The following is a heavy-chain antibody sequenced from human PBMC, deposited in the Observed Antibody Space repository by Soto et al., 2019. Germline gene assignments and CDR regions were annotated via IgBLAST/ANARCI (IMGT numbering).Heavy chain of an antibody. V-gene: IGHV1-69*12. CDR3: APSPYYYDSSGQPDLDY. D-gene: IGHD3-22*01. CDR2: IIPIFGTA. J-gene: IGHJ4*02. CDR1: GGTFSSYA. Sequence: QVQLVQSGAEVKKPGSSVKVSCKASGGTFSSYAISWVRQAPGQGLEWMGGIIPIFGTANYAQKFQGRVTITADESTSTAYMELSSLRSEDTVVYYCAPSPYYYDSSGQPDLDYWGQGTLVTVSS.